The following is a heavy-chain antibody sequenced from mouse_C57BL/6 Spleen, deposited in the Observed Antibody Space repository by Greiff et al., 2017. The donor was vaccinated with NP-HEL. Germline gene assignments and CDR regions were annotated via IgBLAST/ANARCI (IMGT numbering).Heavy chain of an antibody. Sequence: QVQLKQPGAELVKPGASVKMSCKASGYTFTSYWITWVKQRPGQGLEWIGDIYPGSGSTNYNEKFKSKATLTVDTSSSTAYMQLSSLTSEDSAVYYCARPHYYGSPYYYFDYWGQGTTLTVSS. V-gene: IGHV1-55*01. CDR3: ARPHYYGSPYYYFDY. J-gene: IGHJ2*01. CDR2: IYPGSGST. D-gene: IGHD1-1*01. CDR1: GYTFTSYW.